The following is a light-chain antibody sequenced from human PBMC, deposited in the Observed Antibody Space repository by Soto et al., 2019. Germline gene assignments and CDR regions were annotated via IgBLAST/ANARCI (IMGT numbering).Light chain of an antibody. Sequence: DIQMTQSPSSLSASVVDRVTITCQATQDIRKYLNWYQQKPGKAPKLLIYDASSLETGVPSRFSGSGSGTDFTLTISSLQPEDFATYYCQQYDNLPLIFGQGTRLEIK. CDR1: QDIRKY. CDR3: QQYDNLPLI. V-gene: IGKV1-33*01. J-gene: IGKJ5*01. CDR2: DAS.